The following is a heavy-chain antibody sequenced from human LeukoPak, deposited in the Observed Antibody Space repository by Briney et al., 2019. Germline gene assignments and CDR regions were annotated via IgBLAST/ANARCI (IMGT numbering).Heavy chain of an antibody. V-gene: IGHV3-21*01. Sequence: GGSLILSCAASGFTFSTFSMNWVRQTPGKGLEWVSAISGSGSDIYYADSVKGRFTISRDNPKRSLYLQMNSLRVEDTAVYYCARRTFPNDAFDVWGQGTVVTVSS. CDR2: ISGSGSDI. CDR1: GFTFSTFS. CDR3: ARRTFPNDAFDV. J-gene: IGHJ3*01. D-gene: IGHD1-7*01.